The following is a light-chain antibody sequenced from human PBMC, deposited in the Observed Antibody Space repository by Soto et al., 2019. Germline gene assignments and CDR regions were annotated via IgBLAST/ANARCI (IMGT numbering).Light chain of an antibody. J-gene: IGKJ2*01. CDR2: AAS. Sequence: DIQMTQSPSSLSASVGDRVTITCRASQSISSYLNWYQQKPGKAPKLLIYAASSLQSGVPSRFSGSGSGTDFTLTISSLQPEDFATYYCQQYYTHPQTFGQGTKVDIK. V-gene: IGKV1-39*01. CDR3: QQYYTHPQT. CDR1: QSISSY.